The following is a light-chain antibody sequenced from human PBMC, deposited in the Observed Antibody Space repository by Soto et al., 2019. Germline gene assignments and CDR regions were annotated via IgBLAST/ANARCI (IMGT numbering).Light chain of an antibody. V-gene: IGKV3D-20*02. CDR3: QQLTDWPPQWT. CDR1: QSVSSSY. CDR2: GAS. Sequence: EIVSTQSPGTLSLSPGERATLSCRASQSVSSSYLAWYQQKPGQAPRLLMYGASSRATGIPARFSGSGSGTDFTLTISSLEPEDFAVYYCQQLTDWPPQWTFGQGTKVDIK. J-gene: IGKJ1*01.